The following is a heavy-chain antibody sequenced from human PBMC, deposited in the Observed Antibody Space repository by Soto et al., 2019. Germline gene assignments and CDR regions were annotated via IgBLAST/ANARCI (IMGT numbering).Heavy chain of an antibody. CDR1: GFTFSSYA. CDR3: AKDLSVRRRIAVAARGRNGFDP. CDR2: ISGSGGTT. D-gene: IGHD6-19*01. V-gene: IGHV3-23*01. Sequence: GGSLTLSCAASGFTFSSYALSCVRQAPGKGLEWVSAISGSGGTTYYADSVKGRFTISRDNPKTTLDLQMNSLRAEDTAVYYCAKDLSVRRRIAVAARGRNGFDPWGQGTLVTVSS. J-gene: IGHJ5*02.